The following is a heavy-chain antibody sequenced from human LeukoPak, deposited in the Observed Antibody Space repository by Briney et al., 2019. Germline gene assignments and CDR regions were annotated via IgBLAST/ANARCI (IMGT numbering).Heavy chain of an antibody. J-gene: IGHJ4*02. CDR3: ARNGYDYGDYFDY. V-gene: IGHV3-74*01. CDR2: INSDGSST. Sequence: GGSLRLSCAASGFTFSSYWMHWVRQAPGEGLVWVSRINSDGSSTYYADSVKGRFTISRDNAKNTLDLQMNSLRVEDTAVYYCARNGYDYGDYFDYWGQGTLVTVSS. D-gene: IGHD4-17*01. CDR1: GFTFSSYW.